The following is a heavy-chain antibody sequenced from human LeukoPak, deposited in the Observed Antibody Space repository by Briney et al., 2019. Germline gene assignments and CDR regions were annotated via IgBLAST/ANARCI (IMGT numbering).Heavy chain of an antibody. J-gene: IGHJ4*02. CDR1: GDSISPYY. V-gene: IGHV4-59*08. CDR2: FHYSGST. D-gene: IGHD2-15*01. CDR3: ARRVASYYDY. Sequence: SETLSLTCIVSGDSISPYYWSWIRQPPGKGLEWIGYFHYSGSTNYNPSLKSRVTISVDTSKNQFSLKLSSVTAADTAVYYCARRVASYYDYWGQGTLVTVSS.